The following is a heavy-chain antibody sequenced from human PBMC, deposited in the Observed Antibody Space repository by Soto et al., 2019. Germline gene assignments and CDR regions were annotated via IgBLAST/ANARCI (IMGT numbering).Heavy chain of an antibody. J-gene: IGHJ4*02. Sequence: QVQLVQSGAEVKKPGASVKVSCKASGYTFTSYGISWVRQALGKGLGWLGWINAYNGNTTYAQRLQGRVTMTTDTSTSTAYMELRGLRSDDTAVYYCARDWFGVDYWGQGTLVTVSS. CDR1: GYTFTSYG. CDR2: INAYNGNT. D-gene: IGHD3-16*01. CDR3: ARDWFGVDY. V-gene: IGHV1-18*01.